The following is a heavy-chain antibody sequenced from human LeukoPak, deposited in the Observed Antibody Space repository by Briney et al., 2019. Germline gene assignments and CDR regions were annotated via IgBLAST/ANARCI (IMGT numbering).Heavy chain of an antibody. D-gene: IGHD3-10*01. CDR1: GFTFSSYA. CDR2: IKSKTDGGTT. Sequence: GRSLRLSCAASGFTFSSYAMHWVRQAPGKGLEWVGRIKSKTDGGTTDYAAPVKGRFTISRDDSKNTLYLQMNSLKTEDTAVYYCTTAAMVRGSRTFFYWGQGTLVTVSS. V-gene: IGHV3-15*01. J-gene: IGHJ4*02. CDR3: TTAAMVRGSRTFFY.